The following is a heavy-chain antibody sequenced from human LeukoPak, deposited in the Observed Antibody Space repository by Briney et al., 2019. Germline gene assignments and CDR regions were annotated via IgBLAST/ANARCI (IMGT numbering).Heavy chain of an antibody. CDR3: VTRDGYKPHYYMDV. V-gene: IGHV3-15*01. CDR1: GFTFINAW. D-gene: IGHD5-24*01. Sequence: GGSLRLSCAASGFTFINAWMSWVRQAPGKGLEWVGRVKSKTNGGTADYAAPVKGRFTISRDDSKNTVYLQMNSLNTEDTAVYYYVTRDGYKPHYYMDVWGKGTTVTVSS. J-gene: IGHJ6*03. CDR2: VKSKTNGGTA.